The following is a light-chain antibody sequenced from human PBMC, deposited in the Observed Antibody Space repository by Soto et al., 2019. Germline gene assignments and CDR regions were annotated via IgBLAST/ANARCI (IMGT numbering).Light chain of an antibody. V-gene: IGLV2-14*01. Sequence: QSALTQPASVSGSPGQSITISCTGTSSDVGGYTYVSWYQQHPGKAPKLMIYEVSNRPSGISNRFSGSKSGNTASLTISGLQAEDEAHYYCSSYTSSTTLVFGTGTKVTVL. CDR1: SSDVGGYTY. J-gene: IGLJ1*01. CDR2: EVS. CDR3: SSYTSSTTLV.